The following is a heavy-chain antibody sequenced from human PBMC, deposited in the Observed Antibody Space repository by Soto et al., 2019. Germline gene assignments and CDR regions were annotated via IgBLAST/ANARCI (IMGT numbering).Heavy chain of an antibody. D-gene: IGHD5-18*01. J-gene: IGHJ6*02. V-gene: IGHV4-39*01. CDR3: ARLRVKRDTAMVTGELFGMDV. CDR2: IYYSGST. CDR1: GGSISSSSYY. Sequence: SETLSFTCTVSGGSISSSSYYWGWIRQPPGRGLEWIGSIYYSGSTYYNPSLKSRVTISVDTSKNQFSLKLSSVTAADTAVYYCARLRVKRDTAMVTGELFGMDVWGQGTTVTVSS.